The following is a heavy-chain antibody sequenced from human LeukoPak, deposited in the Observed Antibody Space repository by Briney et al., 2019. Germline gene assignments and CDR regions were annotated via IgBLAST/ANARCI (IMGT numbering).Heavy chain of an antibody. CDR2: IKQDRSEK. D-gene: IGHD3-16*02. CDR1: GFTFSSYW. J-gene: IGHJ4*02. Sequence: PGGSLRLSCAASGFTFSSYWMSWVRQAPGKGLEWVANIKQDRSEKYYVDSVKGRLTISRDNAKNSLYLQMNSLRAEDTAVYYCAMYYDYVWGSYRFDYWGQGTLVTVSS. CDR3: AMYYDYVWGSYRFDY. V-gene: IGHV3-7*01.